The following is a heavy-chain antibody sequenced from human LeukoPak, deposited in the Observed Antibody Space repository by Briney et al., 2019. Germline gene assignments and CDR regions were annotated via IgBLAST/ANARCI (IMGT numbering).Heavy chain of an antibody. J-gene: IGHJ6*03. CDR3: ARNYGSYYYYMDV. CDR1: GFTFSSYN. CDR2: ISYDGSNK. D-gene: IGHD3-16*01. V-gene: IGHV3-30*03. Sequence: PGGSLRLSCAASGFTFSSYNMNWVRQAPGKGLEWVAVISYDGSNKYYADSVKGRFTISRDNSKNTLYLQMNSLRAEDTAVYYCARNYGSYYYYMDVWGKGTTVTVSS.